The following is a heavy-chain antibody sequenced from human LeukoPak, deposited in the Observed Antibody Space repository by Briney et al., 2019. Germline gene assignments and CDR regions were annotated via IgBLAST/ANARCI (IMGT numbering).Heavy chain of an antibody. V-gene: IGHV3-30*18. D-gene: IGHD3-10*01. J-gene: IGHJ3*02. CDR1: GFTFRSYG. CDR3: ANWDGDKSAYDT. Sequence: PGTSLRLSCAASGFTFRSYGVHWVRQAPGKGLEWVTHISYDGSNKYYRESVKGRFTISRDNSKNMLYLQMDTLRPEDTAVYYCANWDGDKSAYDTWGQGTMVIVSS. CDR2: ISYDGSNK.